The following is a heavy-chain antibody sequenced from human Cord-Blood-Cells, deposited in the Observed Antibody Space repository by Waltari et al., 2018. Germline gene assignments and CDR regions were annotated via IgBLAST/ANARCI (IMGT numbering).Heavy chain of an antibody. CDR3: ARGRNWYYYYMDV. Sequence: GQGLEWMGWMNPNSGNTGYAQKFQGRVTMTRNTSISTAYMELSSLRSEDTAVYYCARGRNWYYYYMDVCGKGTTVTVSS. D-gene: IGHD1-20*01. V-gene: IGHV1-8*01. CDR2: MNPNSGNT. J-gene: IGHJ6*03.